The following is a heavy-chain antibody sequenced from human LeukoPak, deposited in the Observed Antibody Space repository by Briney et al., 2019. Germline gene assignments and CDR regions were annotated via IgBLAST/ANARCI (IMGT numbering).Heavy chain of an antibody. Sequence: PGGSLRLSCAASGFTFSSSWMHWVRQGPGRGLVWVSRISSDGSNTIYADSVKGRFTISRDNAKNSLYLQMNSLRAEDTAVYYCARNSIAARPLDYWGQGTLVTVSS. CDR3: ARNSIAARPLDY. J-gene: IGHJ4*02. CDR1: GFTFSSSW. V-gene: IGHV3-74*01. D-gene: IGHD6-6*01. CDR2: ISSDGSNT.